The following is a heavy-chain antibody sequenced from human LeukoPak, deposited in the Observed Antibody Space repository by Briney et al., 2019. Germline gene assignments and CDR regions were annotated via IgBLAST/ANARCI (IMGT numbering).Heavy chain of an antibody. D-gene: IGHD6-13*01. CDR3: ARDLMSIAAAYDY. V-gene: IGHV3-21*01. J-gene: IGHJ4*02. Sequence: GGSLRLSCAASGFTFSSYSMNWVRQAPGKGLEWVSSISSSSSYIYYADSVKGRSTISRDNAKNSLYLQMNSLRAEDTAVYYCARDLMSIAAAYDYWGQGTLVTVSS. CDR1: GFTFSSYS. CDR2: ISSSSSYI.